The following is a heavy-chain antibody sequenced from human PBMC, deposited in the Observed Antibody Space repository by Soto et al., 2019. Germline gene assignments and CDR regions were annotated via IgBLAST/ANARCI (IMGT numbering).Heavy chain of an antibody. Sequence: ASVKVSCKASGHTFTGHHMHWVRQAPGQGLEWMGLIDLDIGDTKYAQKFQGRVTSTSDTSITTVYMELRGLRSDDTAVYYCGLEPTGTAGFDYWGQGXLVTVYS. J-gene: IGHJ4*02. CDR3: GLEPTGTAGFDY. CDR2: IDLDIGDT. V-gene: IGHV1-2*02. CDR1: GHTFTGHH. D-gene: IGHD2-21*02.